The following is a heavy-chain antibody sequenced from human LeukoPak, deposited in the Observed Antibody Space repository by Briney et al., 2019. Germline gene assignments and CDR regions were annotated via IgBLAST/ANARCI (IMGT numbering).Heavy chain of an antibody. V-gene: IGHV4-59*12. D-gene: IGHD3-10*01. CDR3: ARTDTYYYGSGSRLDAFDI. Sequence: SETLSFTCTVSGGSISSYYWSWIRQPPGKGLEWIGYIYYSGSTNYNPSLKSRVTISVDTSKNQFSLKLSSVTAADTAVYYCARTDTYYYGSGSRLDAFDIWGQGTMVTVSS. CDR1: GGSISSYY. J-gene: IGHJ3*02. CDR2: IYYSGST.